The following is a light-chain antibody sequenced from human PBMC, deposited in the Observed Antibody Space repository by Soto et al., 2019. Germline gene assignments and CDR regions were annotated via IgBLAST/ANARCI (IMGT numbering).Light chain of an antibody. CDR2: GAS. CDR3: QHYGGSPA. Sequence: IVVNQSPVTLSLSPGERATLSSRPGQSVRTYLAWFHVKPGQAPRRLIYGASSRATGIPDRFTGSGSGPDFTLPFTGLEPENFAVYYCQHYGGSPAFAEGTRL. J-gene: IGKJ5*01. CDR1: QSVRTY. V-gene: IGKV3-20*01.